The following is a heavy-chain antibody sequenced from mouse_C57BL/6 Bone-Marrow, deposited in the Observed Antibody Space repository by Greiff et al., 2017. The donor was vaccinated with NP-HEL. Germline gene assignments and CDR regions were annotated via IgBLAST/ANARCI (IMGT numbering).Heavy chain of an antibody. D-gene: IGHD1-1*02. CDR2: ISNLAYSI. CDR1: GFTFSDYG. Sequence: EVQLVESGGGLVQPGGSLKLSCAASGFTFSDYGMAWVRQAPRKGPEWVAFISNLAYSIYYADTVTGRFTISRENAKNTLYLEMSSLRSEDTAMYYCARRGGPSYYAMDYWGQGTSVTVSS. V-gene: IGHV5-15*04. J-gene: IGHJ4*01. CDR3: ARRGGPSYYAMDY.